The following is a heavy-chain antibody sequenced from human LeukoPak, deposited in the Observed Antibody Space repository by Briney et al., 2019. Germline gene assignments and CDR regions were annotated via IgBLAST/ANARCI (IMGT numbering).Heavy chain of an antibody. CDR1: GFTFRNYG. J-gene: IGHJ4*02. D-gene: IGHD3-22*01. CDR3: ARHYDAYYFDY. CDR2: INHSGST. V-gene: IGHV4-34*01. Sequence: PGGSLRLSCAASGFTFRNYGMSWVRQAPGKGLEWIGEINHSGSTNYNPSLKSRVTISVDTSKNQFSLKLSSVTAADTAVYYCARHYDAYYFDYWGQGTLVTVSS.